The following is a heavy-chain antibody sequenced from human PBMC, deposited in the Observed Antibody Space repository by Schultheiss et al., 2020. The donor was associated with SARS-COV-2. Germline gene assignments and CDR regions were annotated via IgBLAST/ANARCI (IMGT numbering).Heavy chain of an antibody. V-gene: IGHV3-48*03. CDR2: ISSSGSTI. D-gene: IGHD2-15*01. J-gene: IGHJ4*02. Sequence: GGSLRLSCAASGFTFSSYEMNWVRQAPGKGLEWVSYISSSGSTIYYADSVKGRFTISRDNAKNSLYLQMNSLRAEDTAVYYCAKGYVEVEAASIPPSCFDFWGQGTLVTVSS. CDR1: GFTFSSYE. CDR3: AKGYVEVEAASIPPSCFDF.